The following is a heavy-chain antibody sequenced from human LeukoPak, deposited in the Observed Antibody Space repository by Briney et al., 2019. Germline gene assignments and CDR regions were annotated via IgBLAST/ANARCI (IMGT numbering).Heavy chain of an antibody. J-gene: IGHJ5*02. V-gene: IGHV3-30-3*01. CDR3: VCDYYDSSGSQAT. Sequence: PGGSLSFSCAASGFTFSTSSLHGVRKTPGKGLDWVALISSDGNNKYYANSVKGRFTISRDNSKNTLSLQMNSLRDDDTAVYYCVCDYYDSSGSQATWGQGTLVTVSS. CDR1: GFTFSTSS. CDR2: ISSDGNNK. D-gene: IGHD3-22*01.